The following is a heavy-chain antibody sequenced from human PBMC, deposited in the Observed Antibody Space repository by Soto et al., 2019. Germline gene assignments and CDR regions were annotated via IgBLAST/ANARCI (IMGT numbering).Heavy chain of an antibody. Sequence: DVQLVESGGGMVQPGGSLRLSCAASGFFFSSYSMNWVRQAPGKGLEWVSSMSSGTGAIYYADSVKGRLTISRDNAKNSLYLQMQSLRDEDTAVYYCARSEIAAAGAWYFDLWGRGTLVTVSS. CDR1: GFFFSSYS. D-gene: IGHD6-13*01. J-gene: IGHJ2*01. V-gene: IGHV3-48*02. CDR2: MSSGTGAI. CDR3: ARSEIAAAGAWYFDL.